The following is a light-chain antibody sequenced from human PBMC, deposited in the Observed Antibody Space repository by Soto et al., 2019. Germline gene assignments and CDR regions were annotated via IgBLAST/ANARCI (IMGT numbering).Light chain of an antibody. CDR2: GAS. CDR3: QQYSKWPLT. CDR1: QSLSNN. V-gene: IGKV3D-15*01. J-gene: IGKJ4*01. Sequence: EIVMTQSPATLSVSPGERATLSCRASQSLSNNIYLAWYQQKPGQAPRLLIYGASSRATGIPDRFSGSGSGTEFILTISSLQSEDFAVYYCQQYSKWPLTFGGGTKVDI.